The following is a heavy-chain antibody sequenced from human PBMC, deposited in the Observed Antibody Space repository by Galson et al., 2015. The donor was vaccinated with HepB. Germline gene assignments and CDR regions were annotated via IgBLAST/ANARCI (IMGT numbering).Heavy chain of an antibody. D-gene: IGHD4-17*01. CDR3: AKGRPPSYGDSIDYYYYYMDV. J-gene: IGHJ6*03. V-gene: IGHV3-21*04. CDR1: GFTFSSYN. CDR2: ISSSSSYI. Sequence: SLRLSCAASGFTFSSYNMNWVRQAPGEGLEWVSSISSSSSYIYYADSVKGRFTISRDNAKNSLFLQMNSLRAEDTAVYYCAKGRPPSYGDSIDYYYYYMDVWGKGTTVTVSS.